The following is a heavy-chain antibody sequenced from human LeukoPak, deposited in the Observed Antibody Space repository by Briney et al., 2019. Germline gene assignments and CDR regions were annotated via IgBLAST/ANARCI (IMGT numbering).Heavy chain of an antibody. CDR1: GFTFLSFA. V-gene: IGHV3-30-3*01. J-gene: IGHJ4*02. Sequence: GGSLRLSCAASGFTFLSFAMVWVRQAPGKGLEWVAVISYDGSHKYYADSVKGRFTISRDNSKNTLYLQMNSLRAEDTAVYYCARSGSIAAHFDYWGQETLVTVSS. CDR3: ARSGSIAAHFDY. D-gene: IGHD6-6*01. CDR2: ISYDGSHK.